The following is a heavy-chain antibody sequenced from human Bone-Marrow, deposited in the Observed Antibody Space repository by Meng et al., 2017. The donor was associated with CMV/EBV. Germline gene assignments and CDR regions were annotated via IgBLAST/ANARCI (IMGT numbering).Heavy chain of an antibody. V-gene: IGHV1-18*01. CDR2: ISAYNGNT. Sequence: ASVKVSCKASGYTFTSYGISWVRQAPGQGLEWMGWISAYNGNTNYAQKLQGRVTMTTDTSTSTACMELRSLRSDDTAVYYCARDGPSGYCSSTSCHGDYYYYGMDVWGQGTTVTVSS. D-gene: IGHD2-2*01. CDR1: GYTFTSYG. CDR3: ARDGPSGYCSSTSCHGDYYYYGMDV. J-gene: IGHJ6*02.